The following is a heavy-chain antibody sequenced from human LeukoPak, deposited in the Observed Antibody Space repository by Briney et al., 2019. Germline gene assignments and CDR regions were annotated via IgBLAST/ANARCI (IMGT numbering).Heavy chain of an antibody. CDR1: GGTISSYT. CDR2: IIPILGIA. CDR3: ARGEGRYSSITTY. D-gene: IGHD6-13*01. Sequence: GASVKVSCKASGGTISSYTISWVRQAPGQGLEWMGRIIPILGIANYAQKFQGRVTITADKSTSTAYMELSSLRSEDTAVYYCARGEGRYSSITTYWGQGTLVTVSS. J-gene: IGHJ4*02. V-gene: IGHV1-69*02.